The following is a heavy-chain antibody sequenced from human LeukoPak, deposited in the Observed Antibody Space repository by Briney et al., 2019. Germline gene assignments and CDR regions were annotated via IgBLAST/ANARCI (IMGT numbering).Heavy chain of an antibody. D-gene: IGHD1-7*01. CDR2: INPSGGST. CDR1: GYTFTSYY. V-gene: IGHV1-46*01. Sequence: ASVKVSCKASGYTFTSYYMHWVRQAPGQGLEWMGIINPSGGSTSYAQKFQGRVTMTRDTSTSTVYMELSSLRSEDTAAYYCASWNYSNYYYYYGMDVWGQGTAVTVSS. CDR3: ASWNYSNYYYYYGMDV. J-gene: IGHJ6*02.